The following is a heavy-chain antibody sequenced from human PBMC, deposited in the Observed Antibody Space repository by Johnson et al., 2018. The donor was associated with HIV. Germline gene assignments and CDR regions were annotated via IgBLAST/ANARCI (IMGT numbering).Heavy chain of an antibody. CDR2: IRSDGNSK. V-gene: IGHV3-30*02. J-gene: IGHJ3*02. D-gene: IGHD3/OR15-3a*01. CDR1: GFTFSSYD. Sequence: QMQLVESGGGVVQPGGSLRLSCAASGFTFSSYDMQWVRQAPGKGLEWLAYIRSDGNSKYYIDSVKGRFTISRDNSKNTLYLQLNSLRAEDTAVYYCAKGFFELDDAFDIWGQGTMVTVSS. CDR3: AKGFFELDDAFDI.